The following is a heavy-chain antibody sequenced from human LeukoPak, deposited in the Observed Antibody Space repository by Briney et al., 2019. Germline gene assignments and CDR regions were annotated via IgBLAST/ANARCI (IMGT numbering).Heavy chain of an antibody. V-gene: IGHV4-34*01. CDR1: GYSISSGYY. CDR3: ARGYYDFWSGYSGYYYMDV. D-gene: IGHD3-3*01. CDR2: INHSGST. Sequence: SETLSLTCAVSGYSISSGYYWSWIRQPPGKGLEWIGEINHSGSTNYNPSLKSRVTISVDTSKNQFSLKLSSVTAADTAVYYCARGYYDFWSGYSGYYYMDVWGKGTTVTVSS. J-gene: IGHJ6*03.